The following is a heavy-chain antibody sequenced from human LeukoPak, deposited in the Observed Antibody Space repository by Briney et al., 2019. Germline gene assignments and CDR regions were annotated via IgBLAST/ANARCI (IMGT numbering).Heavy chain of an antibody. D-gene: IGHD5-12*01. CDR2: IWYDGSKK. J-gene: IGHJ1*01. V-gene: IGHV3-33*08. CDR3: ARGVRAYSGYDWTEYFHP. CDR1: EFTFSSHG. Sequence: GGSLRLSCVASEFTFSSHGMHWVRQAPGRGLEWVAVIWYDGSKKNYSDSVKGRFTISRDNSKNTLYLQMNSLRAEDTAVYYCARGVRAYSGYDWTEYFHPWGQGTLVTVSS.